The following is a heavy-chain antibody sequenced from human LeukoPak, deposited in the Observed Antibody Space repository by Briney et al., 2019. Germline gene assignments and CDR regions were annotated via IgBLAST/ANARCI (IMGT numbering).Heavy chain of an antibody. Sequence: GESLKISCKGSEDSFTSYWIAWVRQMPGGKGLEWMGIIYPGDSDTKYSPSFQGQVTISADKSISTAYLQWSSLRAPDTAMYYCARNMLRGVAYPKYGMDVWGQGTTVTVSS. CDR1: EDSFTSYW. J-gene: IGHJ6*02. CDR3: ARNMLRGVAYPKYGMDV. D-gene: IGHD3-10*01. V-gene: IGHV5-51*01. CDR2: IYPGDSDT.